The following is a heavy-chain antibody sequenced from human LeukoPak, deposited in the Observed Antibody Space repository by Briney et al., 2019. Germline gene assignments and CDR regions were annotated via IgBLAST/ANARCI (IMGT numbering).Heavy chain of an antibody. CDR1: GGSITITSYY. V-gene: IGHV4-61*01. Sequence: PSETLSLTCTVSGGSITITSYYWSWIRQPPGKGLEWIGYIYYSGSTNYNPSLKSRVTISVDTSKNQFSLKLCSVTAADTAVYYCARHASTVVAGAFDIWGQGTVVTVSS. CDR2: IYYSGST. J-gene: IGHJ3*02. CDR3: ARHASTVVAGAFDI. D-gene: IGHD2-15*01.